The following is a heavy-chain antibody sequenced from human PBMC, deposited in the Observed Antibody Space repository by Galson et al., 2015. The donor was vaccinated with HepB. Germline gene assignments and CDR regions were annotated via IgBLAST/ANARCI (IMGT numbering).Heavy chain of an antibody. Sequence: SETLSLTCTVSGGSISSSSYYWGWIRQPPGKGLEWIGSIYHSGSTYYNPSLKSRVTISVDTSKNQFSLKLSSVTAADTAVYYCARAPLTYYDILTGETYPFTVDYWGQGTLVTVSS. CDR1: GGSISSSSYY. CDR2: IYHSGST. CDR3: ARAPLTYYDILTGETYPFTVDY. J-gene: IGHJ4*02. V-gene: IGHV4-39*07. D-gene: IGHD3-9*01.